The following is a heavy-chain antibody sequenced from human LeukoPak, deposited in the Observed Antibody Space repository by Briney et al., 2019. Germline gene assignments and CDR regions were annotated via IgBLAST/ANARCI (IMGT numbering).Heavy chain of an antibody. D-gene: IGHD3-16*01. V-gene: IGHV1-8*01. CDR2: MNPNSGNT. Sequence: ASVKVSCNASGYTFTSYDINWVRQATGQGLEWMGWMNPNSGNTGYAQKFQGRVTMTRNTSISTAYMELSSLRSEDTAVYYCARGRRLRLGELFFYWGQGTLVTVSS. CDR1: GYTFTSYD. J-gene: IGHJ4*02. CDR3: ARGRRLRLGELFFY.